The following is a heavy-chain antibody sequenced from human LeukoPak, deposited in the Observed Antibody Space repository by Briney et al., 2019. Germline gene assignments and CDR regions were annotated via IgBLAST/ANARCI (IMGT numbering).Heavy chain of an antibody. CDR2: MNPNSGNT. D-gene: IGHD3-10*01. Sequence: AASVKVSCKTSGYTFTNYDINWVRQATGQGLEWMGWMNPNSGNTGYAQKFQGRVTMTRNISTSTAYMELSSLRSEDTAVYYCARGSRSGDYWGQGTQVTVSS. V-gene: IGHV1-8*01. CDR1: GYTFTNYD. J-gene: IGHJ4*02. CDR3: ARGSRSGDY.